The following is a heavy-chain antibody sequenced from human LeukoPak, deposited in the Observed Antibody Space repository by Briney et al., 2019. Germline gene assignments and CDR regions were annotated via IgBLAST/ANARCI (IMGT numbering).Heavy chain of an antibody. J-gene: IGHJ4*02. D-gene: IGHD3-9*01. V-gene: IGHV5-51*01. Sequence: GESLKISCKGSGYSFTSYWIGWVRQMPGKGLEWMGIIYPGDSDTRYSPSFQGQVTISADESISTAYLQWSSLKASDTAMYYCARQELGSYDILTGYPRGDFDYWGQGTLVTVSS. CDR1: GYSFTSYW. CDR2: IYPGDSDT. CDR3: ARQELGSYDILTGYPRGDFDY.